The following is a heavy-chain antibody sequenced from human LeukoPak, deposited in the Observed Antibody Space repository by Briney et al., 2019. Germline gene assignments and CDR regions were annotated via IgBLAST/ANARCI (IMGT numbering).Heavy chain of an antibody. CDR1: GFSFNTYG. CDR3: AKDYSSSFDY. Sequence: HSGGSLRLSCAASGFSFNTYGMHWVRQAPGKGLEWVAYIRSDGKYKPCADSVKGRFTISRDNSKNTMYLQMNSLRAEDTAVYYCAKDYSSSFDYWGQGTLVTVSS. V-gene: IGHV3-30*02. D-gene: IGHD6-13*01. J-gene: IGHJ4*02. CDR2: IRSDGKYK.